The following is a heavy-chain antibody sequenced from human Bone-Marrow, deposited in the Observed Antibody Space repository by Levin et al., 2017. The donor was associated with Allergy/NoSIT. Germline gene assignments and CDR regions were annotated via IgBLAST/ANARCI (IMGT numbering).Heavy chain of an antibody. CDR1: GYTFTNYH. D-gene: IGHD1-26*01. J-gene: IGHJ5*01. V-gene: IGHV1-8*01. CDR2: MNPNGGDT. CDR3: ARVSKVGGRVLWFDS. Sequence: PEASVKVSCKASGYTFTNYHINWVRQVTGQELEWMGWMNPNGGDTGSEQKFQGRVTMTRDTFTNTAYMELTRLRFEDTAVYYCARVSKVGGRVLWFDSWGQGTPVTVSS.